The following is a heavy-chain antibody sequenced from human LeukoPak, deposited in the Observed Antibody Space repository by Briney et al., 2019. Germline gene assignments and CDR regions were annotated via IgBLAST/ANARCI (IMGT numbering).Heavy chain of an antibody. CDR2: ISGSGGST. CDR3: ARVWSSGYTKDY. CDR1: GFTFSSYA. J-gene: IGHJ4*02. Sequence: GGSLRLSCAASGFTFSSYAMSWVRQAPGKGLEWVSAISGSGGSTYYADSVKGRFTIYRDNSKNTLYLQMNSLRAEDTAVYYCARVWSSGYTKDYWGQGTLVTVS. D-gene: IGHD3-22*01. V-gene: IGHV3-23*01.